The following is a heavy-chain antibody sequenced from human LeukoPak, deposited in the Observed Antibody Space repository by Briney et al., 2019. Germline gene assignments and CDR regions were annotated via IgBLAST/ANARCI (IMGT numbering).Heavy chain of an antibody. CDR1: GFTFNNYG. Sequence: GGSLRLSCAASGFTFNNYGMHWVRQAPGKGLEWLAFIRYDGSNTYYADSVKGRFTVSRDDSKNTLYLQMNSLRAEDTAVYYCARDPGVIGYYFDYWGQGTLVTVSS. CDR3: ARDPGVIGYYFDY. J-gene: IGHJ4*02. D-gene: IGHD7-27*01. CDR2: IRYDGSNT. V-gene: IGHV3-30*02.